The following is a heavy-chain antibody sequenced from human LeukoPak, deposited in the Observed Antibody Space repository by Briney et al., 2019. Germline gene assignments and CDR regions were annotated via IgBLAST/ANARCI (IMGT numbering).Heavy chain of an antibody. J-gene: IGHJ4*02. D-gene: IGHD1-26*01. V-gene: IGHV3-53*01. CDR3: ARDSLYSGST. CDR2: IYSGGST. CDR1: GFTFSSYA. Sequence: HPGGSLRLSCAASGFTFSSYAMSWVRQAPGKGLEWVSVIYSGGSTYYADSVKGRFTISRDNSKNTLYLQMNSLRAEDTAVYYCARDSLYSGSTWGQGTLVTVSS.